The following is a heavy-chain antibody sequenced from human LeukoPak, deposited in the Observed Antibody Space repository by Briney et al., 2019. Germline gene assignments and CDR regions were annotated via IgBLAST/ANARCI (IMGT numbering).Heavy chain of an antibody. CDR1: GGSVSSGNYY. J-gene: IGHJ4*02. CDR3: ARWDLSGYGFDY. D-gene: IGHD5-12*01. Sequence: SETLSLTCTVSGGSVSSGNYYWSWIRQPPGRGLEWIGYIYYSGSTNYNPSLKSRVTISVDTSKNQFSLKLRSVTAADTAVYYCARWDLSGYGFDYWGQGTLVTVSS. CDR2: IYYSGST. V-gene: IGHV4-61*01.